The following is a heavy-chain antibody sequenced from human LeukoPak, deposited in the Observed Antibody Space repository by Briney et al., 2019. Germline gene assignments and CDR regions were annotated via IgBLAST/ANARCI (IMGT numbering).Heavy chain of an antibody. V-gene: IGHV1-69*05. CDR2: IIPIFGTA. CDR3: ARGAYSRYGIEVCFDY. Sequence: ASVKVSCKASGGTFSSYAISWVRQAPGQGLEWMGGIIPIFGTANYAQKFQGRVTITTDESTSTAYMELSSLRSEDTAVYYCARGAYSRYGIEVCFDYWGQGTLVTVSS. J-gene: IGHJ4*02. D-gene: IGHD5-12*01. CDR1: GGTFSSYA.